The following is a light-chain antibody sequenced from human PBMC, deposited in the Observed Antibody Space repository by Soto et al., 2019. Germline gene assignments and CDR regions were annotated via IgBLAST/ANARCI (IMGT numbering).Light chain of an antibody. CDR2: GNS. CDR1: SSNIGAGYD. J-gene: IGLJ1*01. CDR3: QSYDGSLSGLYV. Sequence: QSVLTQPPSVSGAPGQRVTISCTGSSSNIGAGYDVHWYQQLPGTAPKLLIYGNSNRPSGVPDRFSGSKSGTSASLAITGLQAEDEADYYCQSYDGSLSGLYVFGTGTKVTV. V-gene: IGLV1-40*01.